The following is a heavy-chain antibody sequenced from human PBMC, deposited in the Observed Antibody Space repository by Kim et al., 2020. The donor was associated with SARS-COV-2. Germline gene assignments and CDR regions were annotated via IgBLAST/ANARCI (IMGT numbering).Heavy chain of an antibody. D-gene: IGHD3-22*01. V-gene: IGHV1-69*01. Sequence: KDAQKIQRRVTVTADESASTAYMEMSRLRTEDTAVYYCARFDRSGQGVDYWGQGSLVTVSS. CDR3: ARFDRSGQGVDY. J-gene: IGHJ4*02.